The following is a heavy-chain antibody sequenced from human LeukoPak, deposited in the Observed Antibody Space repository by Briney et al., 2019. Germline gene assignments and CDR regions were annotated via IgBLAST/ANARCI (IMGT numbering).Heavy chain of an antibody. CDR2: ISSSGSTI. V-gene: IGHV3-11*01. D-gene: IGHD6-13*01. J-gene: IGHJ6*03. CDR1: GFTFSDYY. CDR3: ARAESSSWYSNYYYYYYMDV. Sequence: PGGSLRLSCAASGFTFSDYYMSWIRQAPGKGLEWVSYISSSGSTIYYADSVKGRFTISRDNAKNSLYLQMNSLRAEDTAVYYCARAESSSWYSNYYYYYYMDVWGKGTTVTASS.